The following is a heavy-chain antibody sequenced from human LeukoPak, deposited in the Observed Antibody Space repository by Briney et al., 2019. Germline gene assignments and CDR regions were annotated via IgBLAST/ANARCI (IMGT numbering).Heavy chain of an antibody. CDR2: IKSDGSRI. Sequence: GGSLRLSCAASGFTFSDYWMQWVRQAPGKGLVWVSRIKSDGSRITYADSVKGRFTISRDNTKSTLYLQMNSLREEDTAVYYCTRESGGASAGHDYWGQGTLVAVFS. J-gene: IGHJ4*02. CDR3: TRESGGASAGHDY. D-gene: IGHD2-15*01. V-gene: IGHV3-74*03. CDR1: GFTFSDYW.